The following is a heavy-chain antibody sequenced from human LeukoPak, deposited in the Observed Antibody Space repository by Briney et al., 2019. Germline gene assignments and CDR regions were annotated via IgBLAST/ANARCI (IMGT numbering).Heavy chain of an antibody. CDR3: ARGGNYYGSGSPNNYYYYYGMDV. V-gene: IGHV1-46*01. CDR2: INPSGGST. J-gene: IGHJ6*02. CDR1: GYTFTSYY. Sequence: ASVKVSCKASGYTFTSYYMHWVRQAPGQGLEWMGIINPSGGSTSYAQKFQGRVTMTRDTSTSTVHMELSSLRSEDTAVYYCARGGNYYGSGSPNNYYYYYGMDVWGQGTTVTVSS. D-gene: IGHD3-10*01.